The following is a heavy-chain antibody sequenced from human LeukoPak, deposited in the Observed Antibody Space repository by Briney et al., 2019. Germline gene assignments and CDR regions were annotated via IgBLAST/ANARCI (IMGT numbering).Heavy chain of an antibody. CDR2: IYYSGST. CDR1: GGSISSSSYY. CDR3: ARGGRVVIIGPPPILNWFDP. D-gene: IGHD3-3*01. J-gene: IGHJ5*02. Sequence: PSETLSLTCTVSGGSISSSSYYWGWIRQPPGKGLEWIGSIYYSGSTYYNPSLKSRVTISVDTSKNQFSLKLSSVTAADTAVYYCARGGRVVIIGPPPILNWFDPWGQGTLVTVSS. V-gene: IGHV4-39*07.